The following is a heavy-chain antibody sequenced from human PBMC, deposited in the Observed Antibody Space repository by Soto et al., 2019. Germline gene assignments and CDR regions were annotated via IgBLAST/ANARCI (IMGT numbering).Heavy chain of an antibody. Sequence: GGSLRLSCAASGFTFDDYAMHWVRQAPGKGLEWVSGISWNSGSIGYADSVKGRFTTSRDNAKNSLYLQMNSLRAEDTALYYCAKAPRKGMLYDFDYWGQGTLVTVSS. CDR1: GFTFDDYA. J-gene: IGHJ4*02. CDR3: AKAPRKGMLYDFDY. D-gene: IGHD2-8*01. CDR2: ISWNSGSI. V-gene: IGHV3-9*01.